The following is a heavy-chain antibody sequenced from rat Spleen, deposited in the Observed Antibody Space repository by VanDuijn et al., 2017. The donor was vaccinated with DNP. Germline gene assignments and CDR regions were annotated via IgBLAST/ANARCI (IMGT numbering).Heavy chain of an antibody. Sequence: EVQLQESGPGLVKPSQSLSLTCSVTGYSITSNYWGWIRKFPGNKMEWVGHINYSGSTTYNPSLKSRISITRDTSKNQFFLQLNSVTTEDTSTYYCATQGQLGITWFAYWGQGTLVTVSS. CDR1: GYSITSNY. J-gene: IGHJ3*01. CDR3: ATQGQLGITWFAY. CDR2: INYSGST. V-gene: IGHV3-1*01. D-gene: IGHD1-5*01.